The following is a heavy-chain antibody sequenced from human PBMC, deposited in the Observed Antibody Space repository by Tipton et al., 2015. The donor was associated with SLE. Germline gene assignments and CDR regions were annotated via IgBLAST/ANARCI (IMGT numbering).Heavy chain of an antibody. J-gene: IGHJ3*01. Sequence: QSGAEVKKPGASVKVSCKASGYTFTIYGISWVRQAPGQGLEWMGWISTYSGNTNYAQKLQGRVTMTTDTSTSTAYMELRSLRSDDTPVYYGGRSPQWDPRTVAVWGQGTLVPVSS. CDR1: GYTFTIYG. CDR2: ISTYSGNT. CDR3: GRSPQWDPRTVAV. V-gene: IGHV1-18*01. D-gene: IGHD1-26*01.